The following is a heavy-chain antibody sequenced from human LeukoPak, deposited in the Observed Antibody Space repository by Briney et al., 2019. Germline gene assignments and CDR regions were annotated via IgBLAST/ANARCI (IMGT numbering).Heavy chain of an antibody. D-gene: IGHD1-26*01. Sequence: GGSLRLSCAASGFTFSSYAMSWVRQAPGKGLEWVSYISSSGTTIYYADSVKGRFTISRDNANNSLYLQMNSLRAEDTAVYYCARRRDSGSLQHFDYWGQGTLVTVSS. CDR3: ARRRDSGSLQHFDY. CDR1: GFTFSSYA. CDR2: ISSSGTTI. J-gene: IGHJ4*02. V-gene: IGHV3-48*04.